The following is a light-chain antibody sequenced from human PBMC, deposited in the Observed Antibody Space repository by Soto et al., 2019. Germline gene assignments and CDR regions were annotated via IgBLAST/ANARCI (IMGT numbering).Light chain of an antibody. V-gene: IGKV1-6*01. CDR3: LQGYSNPWT. Sequence: AIRMTQSPSSLSASVGDRVAITCRASQAIRNDLGWYQQKPGKAPKLLIYAASSLHSGVPSRFSGSGSGTDFTLTISSLQPEDFATYYCLQGYSNPWTFGQGTKVEIK. CDR2: AAS. CDR1: QAIRND. J-gene: IGKJ1*01.